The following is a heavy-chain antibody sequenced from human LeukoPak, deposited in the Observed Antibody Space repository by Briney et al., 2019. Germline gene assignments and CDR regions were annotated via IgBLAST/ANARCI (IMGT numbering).Heavy chain of an antibody. Sequence: SVKVSCKASGGTFSSYAISWVRQAPGQGLEWMGGIIPIFGTASYAQKFQGRVTITTDESTSTAYMELSSLRSEDTAVYYCARVTCSSTSCQKYYFDYWGQGTLVTVSS. CDR1: GGTFSSYA. V-gene: IGHV1-69*05. J-gene: IGHJ4*02. CDR2: IIPIFGTA. D-gene: IGHD2-2*01. CDR3: ARVTCSSTSCQKYYFDY.